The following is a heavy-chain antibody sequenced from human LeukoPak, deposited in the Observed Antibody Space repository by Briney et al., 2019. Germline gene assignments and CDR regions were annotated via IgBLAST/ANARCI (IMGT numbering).Heavy chain of an antibody. D-gene: IGHD6-19*01. J-gene: IGHJ3*02. CDR2: ISISGRTI. CDR1: GFTFSSYE. V-gene: IGHV3-48*03. CDR3: ARTVAGLPLDAFDI. Sequence: GGSLRLSCAASGFTFSSYEMNWVRQAPGKGLEWVSFISISGRTIYYADSVKGRFTISRDNAKNSLYLQMNSLRAEDTAVYYCARTVAGLPLDAFDIWGQGTMVTVSS.